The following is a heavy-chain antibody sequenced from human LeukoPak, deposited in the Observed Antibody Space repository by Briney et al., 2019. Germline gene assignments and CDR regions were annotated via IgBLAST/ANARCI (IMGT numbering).Heavy chain of an antibody. D-gene: IGHD3-22*01. CDR2: INEDGSAK. CDR1: GFTFSRYW. Sequence: GGSLRLSCAASGFTFSRYWMSWVRQAPGKGLEWVANINEDGSAKYYVDSVKGRITISRDNAKKSLYLQMSSPRAEDAAVYYCARAGYYYDSSGYDPGYYFDYWGQGTLITVSS. V-gene: IGHV3-7*05. CDR3: ARAGYYYDSSGYDPGYYFDY. J-gene: IGHJ4*02.